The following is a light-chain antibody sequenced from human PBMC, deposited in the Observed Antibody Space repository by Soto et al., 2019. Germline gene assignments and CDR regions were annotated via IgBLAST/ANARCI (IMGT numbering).Light chain of an antibody. V-gene: IGKV3-20*01. CDR2: AAS. CDR1: QSVSSSY. Sequence: EIVLTQSPGTLSLSPGERATLSCRASQSVSSSYLAWYQQKPGQAPRLLIYAASSRATGIPDRFSGSGSETDFTLTISRLEPEDFAVYYCQQYGSSPKISFGQGTRLEIK. J-gene: IGKJ5*01. CDR3: QQYGSSPKIS.